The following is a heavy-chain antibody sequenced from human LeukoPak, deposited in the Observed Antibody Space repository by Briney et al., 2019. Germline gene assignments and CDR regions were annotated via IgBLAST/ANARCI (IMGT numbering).Heavy chain of an antibody. CDR1: GFTFSSYS. D-gene: IGHD2-2*01. J-gene: IGHJ6*03. V-gene: IGHV3-48*04. CDR2: ISSSSSTI. Sequence: GGSLRLSCAASGFTFSSYSMTWVRQAPGKGLEWVSYISSSSSTIYYADSVKGRFTISRDNAKNSLYLQMNSLRAEDTAVYYCARDGRVVVVPAASHMDVWGKGTTVTVSS. CDR3: ARDGRVVVVPAASHMDV.